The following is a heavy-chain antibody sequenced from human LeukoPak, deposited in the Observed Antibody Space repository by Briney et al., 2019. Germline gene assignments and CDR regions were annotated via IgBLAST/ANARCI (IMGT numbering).Heavy chain of an antibody. J-gene: IGHJ4*02. CDR1: GYTFTGYY. CDR3: ARAAVASDYFDY. V-gene: IGHV1-2*02. D-gene: IGHD6-19*01. Sequence: GSSVKVSCKASGYTFTGYYMHWVRQAPGQGLEWMGWINPNSGGTNYAQKFQGRVTMTRDTSISTAYMELSRLRSDDTAVYYCARAAVASDYFDYWGQGTLVTVSP. CDR2: INPNSGGT.